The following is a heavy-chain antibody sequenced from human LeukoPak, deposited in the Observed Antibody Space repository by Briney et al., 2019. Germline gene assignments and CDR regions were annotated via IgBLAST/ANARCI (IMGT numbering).Heavy chain of an antibody. CDR2: VYYSGST. D-gene: IGHD1-26*01. Sequence: SETLSLTCTVSGGSISSYYWSWIRQPPGRGLEWIGYVYYSGSTNYNSSLKSRVTISVDTSKNQFSLNLRSVTAADTAVYYCARRGGGTYLQYWGQGALVIVSA. CDR1: GGSISSYY. V-gene: IGHV4-59*08. J-gene: IGHJ4*02. CDR3: ARRGGGTYLQY.